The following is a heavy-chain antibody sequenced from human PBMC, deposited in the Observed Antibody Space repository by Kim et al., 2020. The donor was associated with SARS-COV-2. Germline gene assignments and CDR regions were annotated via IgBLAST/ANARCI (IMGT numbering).Heavy chain of an antibody. CDR3: AKVLRSWSTYGDYAGNGFDP. V-gene: IGHV3-23*03. CDR1: GFTFSSYG. D-gene: IGHD4-17*01. J-gene: IGHJ5*02. CDR2: ICSGGSNT. Sequence: GGSLRLSCAASGFTFSSYGMNWVRQAPGKGLEWVSVICSGGSNTYYADSVKGRFTISRDNSKNTLYLQMNSLRAEDTAVYYCAKVLRSWSTYGDYAGNGFDPWGQGTLVTVSS.